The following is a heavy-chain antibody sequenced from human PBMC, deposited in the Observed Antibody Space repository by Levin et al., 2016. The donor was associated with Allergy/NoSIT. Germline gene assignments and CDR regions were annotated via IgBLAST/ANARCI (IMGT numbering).Heavy chain of an antibody. V-gene: IGHV3-74*01. Sequence: WIRQPPGKGLVWVSRMNSDGSSTSYADSVKGRFTISRDNAKNTLYLQMNSLRAEDTALYYCARSTYSGSSLAWGQGTLVTVSS. CDR2: MNSDGSST. J-gene: IGHJ4*02. CDR3: ARSTYSGSSLA. D-gene: IGHD1-26*01.